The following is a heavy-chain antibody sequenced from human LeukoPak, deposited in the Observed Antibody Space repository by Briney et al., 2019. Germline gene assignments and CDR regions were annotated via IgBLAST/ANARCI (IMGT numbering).Heavy chain of an antibody. CDR3: ARQGRDGVDY. J-gene: IGHJ4*02. CDR2: IYYSRST. V-gene: IGHV4-59*08. CDR1: GGSISSYY. Sequence: PSETLSLTCTVSGGSISSYYWSWIRQPPGKGLEWIGYIYYSRSTNYNPSLKSRVTISVDTSKNQFSLKLSSVTAADTAVYYCARQGRDGVDYWGQGTLVTVSS. D-gene: IGHD5-24*01.